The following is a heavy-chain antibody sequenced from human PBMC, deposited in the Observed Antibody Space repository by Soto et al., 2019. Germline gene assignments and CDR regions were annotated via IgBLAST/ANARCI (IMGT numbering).Heavy chain of an antibody. CDR2: INHSGST. Sequence: LPETLSLTCAVYGGSFSGYYWSWIRQPPGKGLEWIGEINHSGSTNYNPSLKSRVTISVDTSKNQFSLKLSSVTAADTAVYYCARWLQRYYYYYGMDVWGQGTTVTVSS. D-gene: IGHD5-12*01. CDR1: GGSFSGYY. V-gene: IGHV4-34*01. J-gene: IGHJ6*02. CDR3: ARWLQRYYYYYGMDV.